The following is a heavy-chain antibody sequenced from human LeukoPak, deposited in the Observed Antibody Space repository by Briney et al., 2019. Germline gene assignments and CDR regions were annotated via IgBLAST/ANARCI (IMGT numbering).Heavy chain of an antibody. D-gene: IGHD3-10*02. J-gene: IGHJ6*04. CDR3: AELGITMIGGV. CDR1: GFTFSSYG. Sequence: GSLRLSCAASGFTFSSYGMHWVRQAPGKGLEWVSPISWDGGSTYYADSVKGRFTISRDNAKNSLYLQMNSLRAEDTAVYYCAELGITMIGGVWGKGTTVTISS. V-gene: IGHV3-21*01. CDR2: ISWDGGST.